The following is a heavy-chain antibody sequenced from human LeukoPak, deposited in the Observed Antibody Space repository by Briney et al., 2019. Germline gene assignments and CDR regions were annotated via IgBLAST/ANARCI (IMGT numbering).Heavy chain of an antibody. CDR1: GFTFDDYA. J-gene: IGHJ4*02. CDR3: AKDRHSSSSGLDY. CDR2: ISWNSGSI. Sequence: PGRSLRLSCAASGFTFDDYAMHWVRQAPGKGLEWVSGISWNSGSIGYADSVKGRFTISRDNAKNSLYLQMNSLRAEDTALYYCAKDRHSSSSGLDYWGQGTLVTVSS. D-gene: IGHD6-6*01. V-gene: IGHV3-9*01.